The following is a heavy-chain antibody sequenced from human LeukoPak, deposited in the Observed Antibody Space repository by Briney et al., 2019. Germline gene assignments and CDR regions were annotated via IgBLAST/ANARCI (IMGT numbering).Heavy chain of an antibody. V-gene: IGHV1-2*04. CDR2: INPNSGGT. CDR1: GYTFTGYY. J-gene: IGHJ4*02. D-gene: IGHD1-1*01. Sequence: ASVKVSCKASGYTFTGYYMHWVRQAPGQGLEWMRWINPNSGGTNYAQKFQGWVTMTRDTSISTAYMELSRLRSDDTAVYYCARGSTGTTGRLFDFWGQGTLVTVSS. CDR3: ARGSTGTTGRLFDF.